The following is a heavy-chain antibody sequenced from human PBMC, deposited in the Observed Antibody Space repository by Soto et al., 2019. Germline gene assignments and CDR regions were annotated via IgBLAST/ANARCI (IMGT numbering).Heavy chain of an antibody. V-gene: IGHV1-69*13. Sequence: GASVKVSCKASGGTFSSYAISWVRQAPGQGLEWMGGIIPIFGTANYAQKFQGRVTITADESTSTAYMELSSLRSEDTAVYYCARDSTTYYYDSSGPSAFDIWGQGTMVTVSS. D-gene: IGHD3-22*01. CDR2: IIPIFGTA. J-gene: IGHJ3*02. CDR3: ARDSTTYYYDSSGPSAFDI. CDR1: GGTFSSYA.